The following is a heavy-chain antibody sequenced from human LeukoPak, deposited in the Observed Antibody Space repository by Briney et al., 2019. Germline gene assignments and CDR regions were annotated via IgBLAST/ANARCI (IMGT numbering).Heavy chain of an antibody. CDR2: IYYSGST. J-gene: IGHJ4*02. D-gene: IGHD5-12*01. V-gene: IGHV4-31*03. CDR3: ARATIAAPDY. CDR1: GGSISSGGYY. Sequence: SETLSLTCTVSGGSISSGGYYWSWIRQHPGKGLEWIGYIYYSGSTYYNPSLKSRVTISVDTSKNQFSLKLSSVTAADMAVYYCARATIAAPDYWGQGTLVTVSS.